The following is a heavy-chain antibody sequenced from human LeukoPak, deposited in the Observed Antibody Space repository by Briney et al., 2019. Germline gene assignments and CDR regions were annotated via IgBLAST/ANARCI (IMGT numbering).Heavy chain of an antibody. D-gene: IGHD2-15*01. Sequence: ASVKVSCKASGYTFTSYGISWVRQAPGQGLEWMGWISAYNGNTNYAQKLQGRVTMTTDTSTSTAYMELRSLRSDDTAVYYCARGAVVVAATQWKGLVYYYYGMDVWGQGTTVTVSS. CDR3: ARGAVVVAATQWKGLVYYYYGMDV. CDR1: GYTFTSYG. J-gene: IGHJ6*02. CDR2: ISAYNGNT. V-gene: IGHV1-18*01.